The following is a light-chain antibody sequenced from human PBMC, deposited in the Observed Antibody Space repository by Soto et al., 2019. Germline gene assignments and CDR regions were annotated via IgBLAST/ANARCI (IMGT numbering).Light chain of an antibody. CDR1: QGISNY. Sequence: DIQMTQSPSSLSASVGDRVTITCRASQGISNYLAWYQQKPGKVPKLLIYAASTLQSGVPFRFSGSGSGTDFTLTISSLQPEDVGTYYCQKYNSATWTFGQGTKVEIK. CDR2: AAS. CDR3: QKYNSATWT. V-gene: IGKV1-27*01. J-gene: IGKJ1*01.